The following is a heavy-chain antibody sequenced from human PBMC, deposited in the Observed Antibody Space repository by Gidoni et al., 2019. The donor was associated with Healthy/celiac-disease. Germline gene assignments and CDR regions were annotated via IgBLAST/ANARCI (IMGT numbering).Heavy chain of an antibody. CDR1: GFTFSSYG. CDR2: ISYDGSNK. D-gene: IGHD3-3*01. CDR3: ARAEWIIGAGYFDY. Sequence: QVQLVESGGGVVQPGRSLGLSCAAAGFTFSSYGMHWVRQAPGKGLEWVAVISYDGSNKYYADSVKGRFTISRDNSKNTLYLQMNSLRAEDTAVYYCARAEWIIGAGYFDYWGQGTLVTVSS. J-gene: IGHJ4*02. V-gene: IGHV3-30*03.